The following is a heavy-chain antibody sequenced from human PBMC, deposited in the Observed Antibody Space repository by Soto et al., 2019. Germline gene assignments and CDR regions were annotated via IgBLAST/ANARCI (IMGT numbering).Heavy chain of an antibody. CDR1: GYTFTSYY. CDR3: ARVGGRGSSSVGGDY. J-gene: IGHJ4*02. CDR2: INPSGGST. D-gene: IGHD6-6*01. Sequence: QVQLVQSGAEVKKPGASVKVSCKASGYTFTSYYMHWVRQAPGQGLEWMGIINPSGGSTSYAQKFQGRVTMARDTSTSTVYMELSSLRSEDTAVYYCARVGGRGSSSVGGDYWGQGTLVTVSS. V-gene: IGHV1-46*03.